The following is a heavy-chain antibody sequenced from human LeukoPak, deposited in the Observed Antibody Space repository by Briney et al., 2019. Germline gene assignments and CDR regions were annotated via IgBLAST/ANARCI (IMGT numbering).Heavy chain of an antibody. J-gene: IGHJ4*02. D-gene: IGHD4-17*01. CDR3: ARSYGDSDY. Sequence: GGSLRLSCAASGFTFSSFSMHWVRQSPGKGLEWVAVISYDGNNKYYADSVKGRFTISRDNAKNSLYLQMNSLRAEDTAVYYCARSYGDSDYWGQGTLVTVSS. V-gene: IGHV3-30-3*01. CDR2: ISYDGNNK. CDR1: GFTFSSFS.